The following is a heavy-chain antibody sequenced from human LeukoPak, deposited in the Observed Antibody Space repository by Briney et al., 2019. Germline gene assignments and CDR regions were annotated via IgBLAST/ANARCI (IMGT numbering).Heavy chain of an antibody. CDR1: GGSISSYY. Sequence: PSETLSPTCTVSGGSISSYYWSWIRQPPGKGLEWIGYIYYSGSTNYNPSLKSRVTISVDTSKNQFSLKLSSVTAADTAVYYCARSTYYYDSSGYYYVFWFDPWGQGTLVTVSS. D-gene: IGHD3-22*01. V-gene: IGHV4-59*08. J-gene: IGHJ5*02. CDR2: IYYSGST. CDR3: ARSTYYYDSSGYYYVFWFDP.